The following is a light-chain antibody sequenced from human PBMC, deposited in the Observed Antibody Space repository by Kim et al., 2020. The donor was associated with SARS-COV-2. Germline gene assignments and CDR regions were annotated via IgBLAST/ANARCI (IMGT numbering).Light chain of an antibody. CDR2: RDN. CDR3: AAWDDSLSVVV. V-gene: IGLV1-47*01. Sequence: GHTVTISCTGSRSNIGSKYVNWHQQVPGTAPKLLIYRDNQRPSGVPDRFSGSKSGTSASLAISGLRSEDEADYYCAAWDDSLSVVVFGGGTQLTVL. CDR1: RSNIGSKY. J-gene: IGLJ2*01.